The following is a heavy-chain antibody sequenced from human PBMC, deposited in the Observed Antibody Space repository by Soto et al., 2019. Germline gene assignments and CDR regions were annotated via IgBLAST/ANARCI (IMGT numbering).Heavy chain of an antibody. CDR3: ARGPSSLTRFDY. Sequence: GGSLRLSCAASGFTFSSYAMYWVRQAPGKGLEWVAVISYDGSKKHYADSVKGRFTISRDNSKNTLYLQMNSLRAEDTAVYYCARGPSSLTRFDYWGQGTLVTVSS. V-gene: IGHV3-30-3*01. CDR2: ISYDGSKK. J-gene: IGHJ4*02. D-gene: IGHD2-2*01. CDR1: GFTFSSYA.